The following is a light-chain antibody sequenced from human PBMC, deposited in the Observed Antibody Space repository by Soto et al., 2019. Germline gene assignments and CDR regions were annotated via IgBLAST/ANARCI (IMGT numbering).Light chain of an antibody. J-gene: IGLJ2*01. Sequence: QSVLTQPPSVSAAPGQTVTISCSGSSSNIGNNYVSWYQQLPGTAPKLLIYDNDKRPSGIPGPFSGSKSGTSATLGITGLQTGDEADYYCGTWDSSLSAVVFGGGTKLTVL. CDR3: GTWDSSLSAVV. V-gene: IGLV1-51*01. CDR2: DND. CDR1: SSNIGNNY.